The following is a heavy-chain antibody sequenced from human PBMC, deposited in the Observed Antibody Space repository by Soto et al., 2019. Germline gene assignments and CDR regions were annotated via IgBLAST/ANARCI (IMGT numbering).Heavy chain of an antibody. D-gene: IGHD6-13*01. CDR1: GFTFSSYA. CDR3: ARERYSSSWYGGANYYYGMDV. Sequence: GGSLRLSCAASGFTFSSYAMHWVCQAPGKGLEWVAVISYDGSNKYYADSVKGRFTISRDNSKNTLYLQMNSLRAEDTAVYYCARERYSSSWYGGANYYYGMDVWGQGTTVTVSS. V-gene: IGHV3-30-3*01. J-gene: IGHJ6*02. CDR2: ISYDGSNK.